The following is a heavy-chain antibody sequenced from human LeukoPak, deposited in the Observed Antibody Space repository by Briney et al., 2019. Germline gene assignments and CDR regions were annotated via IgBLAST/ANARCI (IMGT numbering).Heavy chain of an antibody. J-gene: IGHJ4*02. V-gene: IGHV3-74*01. Sequence: GGSLRLSCVVSGLTFRRYWMHWVRQVPGKGLVWLSRINGDGSDTTYADSVKGRFTISRDNAKNTVDLQMNSLRVDDTAVYYCASNTAMLDWGQGILVTVSS. D-gene: IGHD5-18*01. CDR3: ASNTAMLD. CDR1: GLTFRRYW. CDR2: INGDGSDT.